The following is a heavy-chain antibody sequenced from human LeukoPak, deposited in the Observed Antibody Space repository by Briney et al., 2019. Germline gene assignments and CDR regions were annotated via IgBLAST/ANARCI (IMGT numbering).Heavy chain of an antibody. D-gene: IGHD6-13*01. V-gene: IGHV7-4-1*02. Sequence: GASVKVPCKASGYTFTSYAMNWVRQAPGQGLEWMGWINTNTGNPTYAQGFTGRFVFSLDTSVSTAYLQISSLKAEDTAVYYCARTPARSSSWYGSPTYYCYYMDVWGKGTTVTVSS. CDR1: GYTFTSYA. J-gene: IGHJ6*03. CDR3: ARTPARSSSWYGSPTYYCYYMDV. CDR2: INTNTGNP.